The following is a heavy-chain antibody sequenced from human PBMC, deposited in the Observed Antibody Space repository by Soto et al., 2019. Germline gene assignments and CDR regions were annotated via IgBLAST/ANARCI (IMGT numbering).Heavy chain of an antibody. J-gene: IGHJ4*02. V-gene: IGHV4-31*03. Sequence: SETLSLTCTVSGGSIISGGYYFICIRQHPGKGLEWIGYIYYSGSTYYNPSLKSRVTISVDTSKNQFSLKLSSVTAADTAVYYCARGTVTTTYFDYWGQGTLVTVSS. D-gene: IGHD4-4*01. CDR3: ARGTVTTTYFDY. CDR2: IYYSGST. CDR1: GGSIISGGYY.